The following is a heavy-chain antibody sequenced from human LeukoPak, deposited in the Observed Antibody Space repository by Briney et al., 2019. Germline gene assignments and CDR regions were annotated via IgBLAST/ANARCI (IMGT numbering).Heavy chain of an antibody. CDR3: ARSAR. CDR1: GFTSGTSW. V-gene: IGHV3-7*01. CDR2: INQDGSAQ. Sequence: GGSLRLSCAASGFTSGTSWMGWVRQAPGKGLEWVANINQDGSAQYYVDSVKGRFTISRDNAKRSLYLQMNSLRAEDTAVYYCARSARWGQGTLVTVSS. J-gene: IGHJ4*02.